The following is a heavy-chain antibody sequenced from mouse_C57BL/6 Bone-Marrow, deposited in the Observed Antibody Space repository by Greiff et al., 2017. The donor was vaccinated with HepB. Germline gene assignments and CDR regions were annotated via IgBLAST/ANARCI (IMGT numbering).Heavy chain of an antibody. D-gene: IGHD1-1*01. V-gene: IGHV1-69*01. CDR3: ARLRYYGRNYWYFDV. CDR1: GYTFTSYW. CDR2: IDPSDSYT. Sequence: VQLQQPGAELVMPGASVKLSCKASGYTFTSYWMHWVKQRPGQGLEWIGEIDPSDSYTNYNQKFKGKSTLTVDKSSSTAYMQLSSLTSEDSAVYYCARLRYYGRNYWYFDVWGTGTTVTVSS. J-gene: IGHJ1*03.